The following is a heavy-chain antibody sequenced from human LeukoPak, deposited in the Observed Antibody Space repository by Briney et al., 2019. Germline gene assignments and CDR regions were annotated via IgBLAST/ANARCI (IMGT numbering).Heavy chain of an antibody. J-gene: IGHJ4*01. CDR1: GYRFTSYW. CDR2: IYPCDSDS. D-gene: IGHD3-22*01. CDR3: ARRGYYDSSGYPSPLDY. Sequence: GASLKISFKGSGYRFTSYWIGWGRHMPGEGLEWMGIIYPCDSDSRYSPSFQGQVTISADKSINTAYLQWSSLKASDTAMYYCARRGYYDSSGYPSPLDYWDQGTLVTVSS. V-gene: IGHV5-51*01.